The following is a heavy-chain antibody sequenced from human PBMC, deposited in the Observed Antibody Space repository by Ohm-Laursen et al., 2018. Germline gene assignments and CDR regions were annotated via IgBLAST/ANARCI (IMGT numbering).Heavy chain of an antibody. V-gene: IGHV4-39*06. CDR2: INHSGST. Sequence: GTLSFTCTVSGGSISSGGYYWSWIRQPPGKGLEWIGEINHSGSTNYNPSLKNRVTISVDTSKNQFPLKLSSVTAADTAVYYCARLRITPHYYYYGMDVWGQGTTVTVSS. CDR1: GGSISSGGYY. D-gene: IGHD5-24*01. CDR3: ARLRITPHYYYYGMDV. J-gene: IGHJ6*02.